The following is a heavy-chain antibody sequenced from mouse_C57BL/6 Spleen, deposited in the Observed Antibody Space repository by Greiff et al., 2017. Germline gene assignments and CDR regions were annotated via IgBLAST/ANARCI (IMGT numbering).Heavy chain of an antibody. CDR1: GFNIKDYY. J-gene: IGHJ3*01. CDR3: ARQRGYGSAPWFAY. Sequence: EVQLQQSGAELVKPGASVKLSCTASGFNIKDYYMHWVKQRTEQGLEWIGRIDPEDGETKYAPQFQGKATIAADTSSNTAYLQLSSLTSEDTAVYYCARQRGYGSAPWFAYWGQGTLVTVSA. CDR2: IDPEDGET. D-gene: IGHD1-1*01. V-gene: IGHV14-2*01.